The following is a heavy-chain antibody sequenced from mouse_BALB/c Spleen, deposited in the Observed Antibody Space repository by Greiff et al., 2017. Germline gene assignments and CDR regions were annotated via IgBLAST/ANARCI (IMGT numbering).Heavy chain of an antibody. J-gene: IGHJ4*01. CDR2: IWRGGST. CDR1: GFSLTSYG. CDR3: ATIYYYGSSYVDYYAMDY. V-gene: IGHV2-5-1*01. Sequence: VQLQQSGPSLVQPSQSLSITCTVSGFSLTSYGVHWVRQSPGKGLEWLGVIWRGGSTDYNAAFMSRLSITKDNSKSQVFFKMNSLQTDDTAMYYCATIYYYGSSYVDYYAMDYWGQGTSVTVSS. D-gene: IGHD1-1*01.